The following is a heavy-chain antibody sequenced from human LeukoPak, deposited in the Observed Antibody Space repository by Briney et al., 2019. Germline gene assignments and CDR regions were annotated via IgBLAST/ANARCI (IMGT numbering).Heavy chain of an antibody. CDR2: INHDGSST. D-gene: IGHD3-22*01. Sequence: PGGSLRLSCATSGFTFSTFWMHWVRQAPGKGLVWVSRINHDGSSTNYADSVKGRFTISRDNSKNTLYLQMNSLRAEDTAVYYCAKDDYYDTSGYRDWGQGTLVTVSS. V-gene: IGHV3-74*01. CDR1: GFTFSTFW. CDR3: AKDDYYDTSGYRD. J-gene: IGHJ4*02.